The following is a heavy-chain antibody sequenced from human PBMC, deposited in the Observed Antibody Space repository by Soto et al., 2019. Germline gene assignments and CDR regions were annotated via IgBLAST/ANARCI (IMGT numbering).Heavy chain of an antibody. V-gene: IGHV4-4*02. J-gene: IGHJ5*02. D-gene: IGHD3-22*01. CDR3: AREPYSAHYYYDSSGPRNWFDP. Sequence: SETLSLTCAVSGGSISSSNWWSWVRQPPGKGLEWIGEIYHSGSTNYNPSLKSRVTISVDKSKNQFSLKLSSVTAADTAVYYCAREPYSAHYYYDSSGPRNWFDPWGQGTLATFSS. CDR1: GGSISSSNW. CDR2: IYHSGST.